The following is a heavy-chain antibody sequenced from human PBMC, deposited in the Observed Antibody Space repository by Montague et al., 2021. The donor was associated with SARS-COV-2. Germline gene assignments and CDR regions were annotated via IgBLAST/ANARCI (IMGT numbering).Heavy chain of an antibody. V-gene: IGHV2-70*11. J-gene: IGHJ4*02. Sequence: PALVKPTQSLTLTCTFSGFSLSATGMCVNWIRQPPGKALEWLARIDWDDEKDYSTSLRTRLNISKDTSKNQVVLTLTNMDPVVTATYYCARTYGGNSFFDSWGQGALVTVSS. CDR3: ARTYGGNSFFDS. CDR2: IDWDDEK. CDR1: GFSLSATGMC. D-gene: IGHD4-23*01.